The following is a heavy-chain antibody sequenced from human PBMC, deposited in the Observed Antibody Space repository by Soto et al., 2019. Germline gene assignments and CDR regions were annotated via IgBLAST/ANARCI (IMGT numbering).Heavy chain of an antibody. CDR1: GGTFSSYT. Sequence: SVKLSCKACGGTFSSYTISWVRQAPRQGLEWMGRIIPILGIANYAQKFQGRVTITADKSTSTAYMELSSLRSEDTAVYYCASPTVTTVTTAGWFDPWGQGTLVTVSS. CDR2: IIPILGIA. CDR3: ASPTVTTVTTAGWFDP. D-gene: IGHD4-4*01. J-gene: IGHJ5*02. V-gene: IGHV1-69*02.